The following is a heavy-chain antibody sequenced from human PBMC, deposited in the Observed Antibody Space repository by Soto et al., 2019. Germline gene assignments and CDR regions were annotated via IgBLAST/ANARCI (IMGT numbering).Heavy chain of an antibody. J-gene: IGHJ6*03. CDR1: GGSFSGYY. Sequence: PSETLSLTCAVYGGSFSGYYWSWIRQPPGKGLEWIGEINHSGSTNYNPSLKSRVTISVDTPKNQFSLKLSSVTAADTAVYYCARGWGIVVEYYYYMDVWGKGTTVTVSS. D-gene: IGHD2-15*01. CDR2: INHSGST. V-gene: IGHV4-34*01. CDR3: ARGWGIVVEYYYYMDV.